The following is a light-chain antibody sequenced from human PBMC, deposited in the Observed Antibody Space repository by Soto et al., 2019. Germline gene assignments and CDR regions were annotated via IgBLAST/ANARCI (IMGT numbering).Light chain of an antibody. CDR2: KVY. CDR3: KQGTHSPIT. V-gene: IGKV2-30*02. Sequence: DVAMTQSPLSLPVTLVQPASISWRSNPSLARSDGIAYFSWFQQKXGRSPRXXIYKVYNRASGVPARFSGSGSGTDFALKISRVEAEDVGVYYCKQGTHSPITFGQGTRLEIK. CDR1: PSLARSDGIAY. J-gene: IGKJ5*01.